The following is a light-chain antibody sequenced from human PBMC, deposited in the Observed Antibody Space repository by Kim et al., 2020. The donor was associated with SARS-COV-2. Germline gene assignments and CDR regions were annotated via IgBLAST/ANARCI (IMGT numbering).Light chain of an antibody. CDR1: SSDVGGYNY. CDR3: SSYTTSSTRI. Sequence: QSALTQPASVSGSPGQSITISCTGTSSDVGGYNYVSWYQQHPGKAPKLMIYDVSNRLSGVSNRFSGSKSGNTASLTISGLQTEDEADYYYSSYTTSSTRIFGGGTQLTVL. CDR2: DVS. V-gene: IGLV2-14*03. J-gene: IGLJ2*01.